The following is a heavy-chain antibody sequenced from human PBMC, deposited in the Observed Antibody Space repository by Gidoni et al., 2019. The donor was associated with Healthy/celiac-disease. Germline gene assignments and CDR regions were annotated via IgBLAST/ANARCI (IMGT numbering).Heavy chain of an antibody. V-gene: IGHV1-18*01. CDR2: ISDYNGNT. CDR1: AYSFTSHG. CDR3: ARDTSAIAAAVPFDY. D-gene: IGHD6-13*01. J-gene: IGHJ4*02. Sequence: QVQLVQSGAEVKKPVASVKVSCKASAYSFTSHGISWVRQATGQGLWWMGWISDYNGNTNYAQKLQGRVTMTTDTSTSTAYMELRSLRSDDTAVYYCARDTSAIAAAVPFDYWGQGTLVTVSS.